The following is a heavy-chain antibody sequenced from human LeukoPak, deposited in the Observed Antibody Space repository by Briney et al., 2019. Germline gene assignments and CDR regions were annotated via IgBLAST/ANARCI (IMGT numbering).Heavy chain of an antibody. J-gene: IGHJ4*02. CDR2: IKQDGSEK. CDR3: ARKNGLDY. V-gene: IGHV3-7*01. Sequence: GGSLRLSCAASGFTFSSYGMNWVHQAPGKGLEWVANIKQDGSEKYYVDSVKGRFTISRDNAKNSLYLQMNSLRAEDTAMYYCARKNGLDYWGQGTLVTVSS. CDR1: GFTFSSYG.